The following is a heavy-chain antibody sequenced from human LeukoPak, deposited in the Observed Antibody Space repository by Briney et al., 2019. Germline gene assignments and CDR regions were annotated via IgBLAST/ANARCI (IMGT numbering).Heavy chain of an antibody. V-gene: IGHV4-31*03. J-gene: IGHJ6*04. CDR2: IYYSGST. CDR3: ARDKGDYFYYGQDV. D-gene: IGHD5-24*01. CDR1: GVSISSVPYY. Sequence: SQTLSLTCSVSGVSISSVPYYWTWIRQHPGKGVEWVGYIYYSGSTYYNPSLESRVTISVDMSKNQFSLKLSSVTAADTAVYYCARDKGDYFYYGQDVWGKGTTVTVSS.